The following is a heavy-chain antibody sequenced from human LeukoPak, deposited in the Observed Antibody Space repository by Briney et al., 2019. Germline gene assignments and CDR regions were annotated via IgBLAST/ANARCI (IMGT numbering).Heavy chain of an antibody. CDR1: GFTFSSYA. J-gene: IGHJ3*02. Sequence: PGRSLRLSCAASGFTFSSYAMHWVRQAPGNGLEWVAVISYDGSNKYYADSVKGRFAISRDNSKNTLYLQMNSLRAEDTAVYYCARDYLMGGTTGKAFDIWGQGTMVTISS. D-gene: IGHD1-26*01. CDR2: ISYDGSNK. V-gene: IGHV3-30*09. CDR3: ARDYLMGGTTGKAFDI.